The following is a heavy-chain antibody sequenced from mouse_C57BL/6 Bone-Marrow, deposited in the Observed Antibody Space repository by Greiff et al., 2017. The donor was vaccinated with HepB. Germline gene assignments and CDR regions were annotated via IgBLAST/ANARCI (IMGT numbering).Heavy chain of an antibody. V-gene: IGHV1-59*01. CDR3: ARMGEDYFDY. J-gene: IGHJ4*01. D-gene: IGHD2-13*01. Sequence: QVQLQQPGAELVRPGTSVKLSCKASGYTFTSYWMHWVKQRPGQGLEWIGVIDPSDSYTNYNQKFKGKATLTVDTSSSTAYMQLSSLTSEDSAVYYCARMGEDYFDYWGQGTSVTVSS. CDR1: GYTFTSYW. CDR2: IDPSDSYT.